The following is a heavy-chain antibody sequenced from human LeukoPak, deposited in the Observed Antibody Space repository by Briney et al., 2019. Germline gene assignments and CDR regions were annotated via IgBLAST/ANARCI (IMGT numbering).Heavy chain of an antibody. J-gene: IGHJ4*02. CDR3: AKEKRDSTGWINFDY. Sequence: PGGSLRLSCEASGFTFSRLSMHWVRQAPGKGLEWVALISLDGRTTYYADSVEGRFTISRDNSKNTLYLQMNSLRVEDTALYYCAKEKRDSTGWINFDYWGQGTLVAASS. CDR1: GFTFSRLS. V-gene: IGHV3-30*18. D-gene: IGHD3-22*01. CDR2: ISLDGRTT.